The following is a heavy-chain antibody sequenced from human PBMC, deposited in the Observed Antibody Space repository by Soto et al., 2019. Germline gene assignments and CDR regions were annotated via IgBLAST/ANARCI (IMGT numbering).Heavy chain of an antibody. CDR2: ISGRGGST. Sequence: GGSLRLSCAASGFTFSSYAMSWVRQAPGKGLEGVSAISGRGGSTYYADSVKGRFTISRDNSKNTLYLQTNSLRAEDTAVYYCAKDSSSIAARLVWGQGTLVTVSS. CDR3: AKDSSSIAARLV. D-gene: IGHD6-6*01. V-gene: IGHV3-23*01. CDR1: GFTFSSYA. J-gene: IGHJ4*02.